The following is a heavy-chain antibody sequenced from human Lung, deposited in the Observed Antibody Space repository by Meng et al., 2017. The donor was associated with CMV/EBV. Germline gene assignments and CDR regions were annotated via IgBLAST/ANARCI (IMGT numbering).Heavy chain of an antibody. CDR2: ISSSGSIT. J-gene: IGHJ5*01. CDR1: GFTFSDYY. V-gene: IGHV3-11*04. Sequence: EASGFTFSDYYMTWIRQAPGKGLEWVSYISSSGSITKYLDSLKGRFTISRDNAKNSLFLQMNSLTVEDTAVYYCARDSSAVHNWLDSWGQGTLVTVSS. CDR3: ARDSSAVHNWLDS. D-gene: IGHD1-26*01.